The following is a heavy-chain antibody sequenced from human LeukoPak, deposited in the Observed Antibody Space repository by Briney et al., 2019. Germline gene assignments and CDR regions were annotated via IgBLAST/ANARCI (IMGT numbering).Heavy chain of an antibody. V-gene: IGHV3-33*08. CDR3: ARDDSSGYYFSKY. J-gene: IGHJ4*02. CDR2: IWYDGSNK. Sequence: GGSLRLSCAASGFTFSSYAMHWVRQAPGKGLEWVAVIWYDGSNKYYAGSVKGRFTISRDNSKNTLYLQMNSLRAEDTAVYYCARDDSSGYYFSKYWGQGTLVTVSS. CDR1: GFTFSSYA. D-gene: IGHD3-22*01.